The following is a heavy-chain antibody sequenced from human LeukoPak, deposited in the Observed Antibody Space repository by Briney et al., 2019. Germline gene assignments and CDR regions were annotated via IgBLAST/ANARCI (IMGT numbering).Heavy chain of an antibody. D-gene: IGHD1-7*01. V-gene: IGHV3-33*06. CDR1: GFPFSSYG. Sequence: PGGSLRLSCAASGFPFSSYGMHWVRQAPGKGLEWVAVIWYDGSNKYYADSVKGRFTISRDNSKNTLYLQMSSLRAEDTAVYYCAKDERNWNYNLASQTYDWGQGTLVTVSS. J-gene: IGHJ4*02. CDR2: IWYDGSNK. CDR3: AKDERNWNYNLASQTYD.